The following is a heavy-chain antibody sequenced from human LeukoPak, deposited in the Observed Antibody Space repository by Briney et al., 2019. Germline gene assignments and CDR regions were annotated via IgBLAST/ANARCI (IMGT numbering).Heavy chain of an antibody. CDR1: GFIFSSYS. J-gene: IGHJ4*02. D-gene: IGHD3-3*01. Sequence: PGGSLRLSCAASGFIFSSYSMNWVRQAPGKGLEWLSFITGSSGYIYYSDSVKGRFTISRDDAKNSLWLQMNSLRAEDTAVYYCARVRSGYYIDCWGQGTLVSVSS. CDR3: ARVRSGYYIDC. CDR2: ITGSSGYI. V-gene: IGHV3-21*01.